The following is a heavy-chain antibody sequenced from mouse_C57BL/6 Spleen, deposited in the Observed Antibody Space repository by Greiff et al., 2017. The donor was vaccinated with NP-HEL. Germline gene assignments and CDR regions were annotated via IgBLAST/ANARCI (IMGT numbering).Heavy chain of an antibody. J-gene: IGHJ2*01. Sequence: ESGPGLVKPSQSLSLTCSVTGYSITSGYYWNWIRQFPGNKLEWMGYISYDGSNNYNPSLKNRISITRDPSKNQFFLKLNSVTTEDTATYYCARENLYYFDYWGQGTTLTVSS. CDR3: ARENLYYFDY. V-gene: IGHV3-6*01. CDR1: GYSITSGYY. CDR2: ISYDGSN.